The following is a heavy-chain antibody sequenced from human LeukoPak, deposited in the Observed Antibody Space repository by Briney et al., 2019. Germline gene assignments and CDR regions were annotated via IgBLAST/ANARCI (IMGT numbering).Heavy chain of an antibody. CDR2: ISSTSTAI. Sequence: PGGSLRLSCAASGFTFSSYSMNWVRQAPGKGLEWLSYISSTSTAIYYADSLKGRFTISRDNAKNSLYLQMNSLRAEDTAVYYCARAIASYGDSAYWGQGTLVTVSS. CDR1: GFTFSSYS. D-gene: IGHD5-18*01. J-gene: IGHJ4*02. V-gene: IGHV3-48*04. CDR3: ARAIASYGDSAY.